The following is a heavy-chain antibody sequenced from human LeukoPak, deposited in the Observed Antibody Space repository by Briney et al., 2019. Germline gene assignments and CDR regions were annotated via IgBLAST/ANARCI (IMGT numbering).Heavy chain of an antibody. V-gene: IGHV1-24*01. CDR3: VRAGPSAAMASRYYYGMDV. CDR2: FDPEDGET. D-gene: IGHD6-19*01. J-gene: IGHJ6*02. Sequence: GASVKVSCKVSGYTLTELSMHWVRQAPGKGLEWMGGFDPEDGETIYAQKFQSRVTMTEDTSTDTAYMELRSLRSDDTAVYFCVRAGPSAAMASRYYYGMDVWGQGTTVTVSS. CDR1: GYTLTELS.